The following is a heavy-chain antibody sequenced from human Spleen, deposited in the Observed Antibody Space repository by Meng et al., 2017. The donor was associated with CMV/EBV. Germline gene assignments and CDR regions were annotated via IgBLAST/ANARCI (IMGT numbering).Heavy chain of an antibody. J-gene: IGHJ6*02. Sequence: GESLKISCAASGFAFSTDAMTWVRQAPGKGLEWVSVIYSGGSATYHADSVKGRFNISRDNAKNSLYLQMNSLRAEDTAVFYCARSDGMDVWGQGTTVTVSS. V-gene: IGHV3-23*03. CDR1: GFAFSTDA. CDR2: IYSGGSAT. CDR3: ARSDGMDV.